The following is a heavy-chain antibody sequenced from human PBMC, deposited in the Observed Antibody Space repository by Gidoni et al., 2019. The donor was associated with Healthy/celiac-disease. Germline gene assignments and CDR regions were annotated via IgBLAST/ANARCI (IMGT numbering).Heavy chain of an antibody. J-gene: IGHJ6*02. CDR2: INPTSGCT. CDR3: ARDRVELRPYYYSYGMDV. D-gene: IGHD1-7*01. Sequence: QVQLVQSGAEVRKTGDSVKVSCKASGYTSNGYYMQWVRQAPGQGLEWMGWINPTSGCTNYAQKFQGSVTMTRDMYISTAYLELSSLRSDDTAVYYCARDRVELRPYYYSYGMDVWCQGTTVTVSS. CDR1: GYTSNGYY. V-gene: IGHV1-2*02.